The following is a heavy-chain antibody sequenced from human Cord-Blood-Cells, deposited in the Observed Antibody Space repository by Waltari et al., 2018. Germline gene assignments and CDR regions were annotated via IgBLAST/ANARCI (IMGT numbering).Heavy chain of an antibody. J-gene: IGHJ4*02. Sequence: QVQLQQWGAGLLKPSETLSLTCAVYGGFFSGYYWSWTRQPPGKGIEWIGEINHSGSTNNNPSLKSRVTISVDTSKNQFSLKLSAVTAADTAVYYWARLCDQLLWDYWGQGTLFTVSS. CDR2: INHSGST. V-gene: IGHV4-34*01. CDR3: ARLCDQLLWDY. D-gene: IGHD2-2*01. CDR1: GGFFSGYY.